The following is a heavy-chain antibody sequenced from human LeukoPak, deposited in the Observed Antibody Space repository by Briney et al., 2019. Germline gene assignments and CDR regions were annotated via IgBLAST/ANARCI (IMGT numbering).Heavy chain of an antibody. Sequence: ASVKVSCKASGGTFSSYAISWVRQAPGQGLEWMGGIIPIFGTANYAEKFQGRVTITADESTSTAYMELSSLRSEDAAVYYCARGWLAETAVVTPYNYWGQGTLVTVSS. V-gene: IGHV1-69*01. J-gene: IGHJ4*02. CDR1: GGTFSSYA. CDR3: ARGWLAETAVVTPYNY. D-gene: IGHD4-23*01. CDR2: IIPIFGTA.